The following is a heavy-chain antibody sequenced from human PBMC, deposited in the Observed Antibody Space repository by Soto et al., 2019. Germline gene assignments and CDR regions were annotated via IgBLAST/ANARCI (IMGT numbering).Heavy chain of an antibody. CDR1: GFTFSSYG. J-gene: IGHJ6*02. CDR3: ARRSQARARFYYYGMDV. CDR2: IWYDGSNK. D-gene: IGHD6-6*01. Sequence: QVQLVESGGGVVQPGRSLRLSCAASGFTFSSYGMHWVRQAPGKGLEWVAVIWYDGSNKYYADSVKGRFTISRDNSKNTLYLQMNSLRAEDTAVYYCARRSQARARFYYYGMDVWGQGTTVTVSS. V-gene: IGHV3-33*01.